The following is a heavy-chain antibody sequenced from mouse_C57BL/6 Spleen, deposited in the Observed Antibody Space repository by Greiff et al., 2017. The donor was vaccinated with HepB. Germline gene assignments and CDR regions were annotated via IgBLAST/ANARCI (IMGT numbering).Heavy chain of an antibody. V-gene: IGHV1-64*01. D-gene: IGHD1-1*01. Sequence: QVQLQQPGAELVKPGASVKLSCKASGYTFTSYWMHWVKQRPGQGLEWIGMIHPNSGSTNYNEKFKSKATLTVDKSSSTAYMQLSSLTSEDSAVYYCARSSCYGSSYWYFDVWGTGTTVTVSS. CDR3: ARSSCYGSSYWYFDV. CDR2: IHPNSGST. CDR1: GYTFTSYW. J-gene: IGHJ1*03.